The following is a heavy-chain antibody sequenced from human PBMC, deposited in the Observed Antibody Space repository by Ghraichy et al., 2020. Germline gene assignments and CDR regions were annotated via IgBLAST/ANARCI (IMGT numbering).Heavy chain of an antibody. D-gene: IGHD6-19*01. V-gene: IGHV3-30*02. CDR1: GFTFSSYG. CDR2: IHYDGSNK. Sequence: GGSLRLSCAASGFTFSSYGMHWVRQAPGKGLEWVAFIHYDGSNKFYADSVKGRFTISRDNSKNTLYLQMNSLRAEDTAVYYCAKDHIGWYGMDVWGQGTTVTVSS. CDR3: AKDHIGWYGMDV. J-gene: IGHJ6*02.